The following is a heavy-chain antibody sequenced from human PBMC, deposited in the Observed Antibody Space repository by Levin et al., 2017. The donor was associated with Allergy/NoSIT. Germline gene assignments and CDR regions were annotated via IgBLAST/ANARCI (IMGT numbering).Heavy chain of an antibody. V-gene: IGHV3-11*01. Sequence: GESLKISCAASGFMFSTYYMTWLRQAPGKGLEWVSTIDTTSFSINYAKSVKGRFTISRDNDRNSLYLQMNRLRADDTAVYYCASSRNGDDGRYYFDYWGQGTLVTVSS. CDR1: GFMFSTYY. CDR2: IDTTSFSI. D-gene: IGHD4-17*01. CDR3: ASSRNGDDGRYYFDY. J-gene: IGHJ4*02.